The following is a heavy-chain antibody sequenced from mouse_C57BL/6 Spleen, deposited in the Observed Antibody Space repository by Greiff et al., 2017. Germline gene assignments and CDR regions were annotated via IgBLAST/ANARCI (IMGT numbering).Heavy chain of an antibody. CDR1: GFTFSDYY. D-gene: IGHD1-1*02. Sequence: DVMLVESEGGLVQPGSSMKLSCTASGFTFSDYYMAWVRQVPEKGLEWVANINHAGSSTYYLDSLKSRFIISRDNANNILYLQVSSLKSEDTATYYSARARLSWGYVDVWGTGATVTVSS. J-gene: IGHJ1*03. CDR2: INHAGSST. CDR3: ARARLSWGYVDV. V-gene: IGHV5-16*01.